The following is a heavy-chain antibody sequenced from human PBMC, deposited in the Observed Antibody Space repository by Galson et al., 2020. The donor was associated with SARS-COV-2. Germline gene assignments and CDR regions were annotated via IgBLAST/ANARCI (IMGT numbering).Heavy chain of an antibody. D-gene: IGHD2-2*01. CDR2: IKQDGSQK. V-gene: IGHV3-7*01. CDR3: ARDSRNIIVVELQIDY. J-gene: IGHJ4*02. CDR1: GLSFSNHW. Sequence: GGSLRLSCAVSGLSFSNHWMTWVRQAPGKGLEWVANIKQDGSQKYYADSVKGRFTISRDNAKNSLYLQMNSLRAEDTGVYYCARDSRNIIVVELQIDYWGQGTRVTVSS.